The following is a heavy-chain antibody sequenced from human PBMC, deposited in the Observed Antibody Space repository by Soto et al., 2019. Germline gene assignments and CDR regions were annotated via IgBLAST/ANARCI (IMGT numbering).Heavy chain of an antibody. CDR1: GAAFSGNS. D-gene: IGHD3-10*01. CDR2: ISSSSSYI. CDR3: ASKGSYYMGSFDY. V-gene: IGHV3-21*01. J-gene: IGHJ4*02. Sequence: GGSLRLSCAASGAAFSGNSMNWVRQAPGKGLEWVSYISSSSSYIYYADSVKGRFTISRDNAKNSLYLQMNSLRAEDTAVYYCASKGSYYMGSFDYWGQGTLVTVSS.